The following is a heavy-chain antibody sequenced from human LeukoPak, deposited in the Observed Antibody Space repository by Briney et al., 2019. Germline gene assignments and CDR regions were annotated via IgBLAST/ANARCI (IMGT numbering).Heavy chain of an antibody. CDR1: GYTYTSYG. V-gene: IGHV1-18*01. Sequence: ASVKVSCKASGYTYTSYGISWVRQAPGQGLEWMGWISAYNGNTNYAQKLQGRVTMTTDTSTSTAYMELRSLRSDDTAVYYCARTTQWRELRGFDYWGQGTLVTVSS. J-gene: IGHJ4*02. CDR3: ARTTQWRELRGFDY. CDR2: ISAYNGNT. D-gene: IGHD1-26*01.